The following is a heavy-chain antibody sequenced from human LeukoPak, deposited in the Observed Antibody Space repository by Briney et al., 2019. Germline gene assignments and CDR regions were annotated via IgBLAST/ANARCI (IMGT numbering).Heavy chain of an antibody. Sequence: GASVKVSCKASGGTFSSYAISWVRQAPGQGLEWMGGIIPIFGTANYAQKFQGRVTITADESTSTAYMELSSLRSEDTAVYYCASWRGYSSGWDLFDYWGQGTLVTVSS. CDR2: IIPIFGTA. V-gene: IGHV1-69*13. CDR1: GGTFSSYA. D-gene: IGHD6-19*01. J-gene: IGHJ4*02. CDR3: ASWRGYSSGWDLFDY.